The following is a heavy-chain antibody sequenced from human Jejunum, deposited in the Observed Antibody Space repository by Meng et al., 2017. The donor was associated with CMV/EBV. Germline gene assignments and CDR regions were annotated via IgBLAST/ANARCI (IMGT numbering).Heavy chain of an antibody. D-gene: IGHD5-12*01. CDR3: ARGGILATVPHEY. V-gene: IGHV3-72*01. CDR1: GFTFSDHY. Sequence: SGFTFSDHYMDWVRQALGKGLEWVARSRNKANSYSTEYAASVKGRFTISRDDSKNSLYLQMNSLKSDDTAVYYCARGGILATVPHEYWGQGTLVTVSS. J-gene: IGHJ4*02. CDR2: SRNKANSYST.